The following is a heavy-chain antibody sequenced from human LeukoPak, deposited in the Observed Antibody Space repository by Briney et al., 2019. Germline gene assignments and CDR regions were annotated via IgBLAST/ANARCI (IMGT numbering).Heavy chain of an antibody. J-gene: IGHJ4*02. CDR1: AYSFFTNC. Sequence: GEPLQSPCKASAYSFFTNCFGWSRRMPGKGRQGLSMFFSCDSSTSYNPSFQGQVTITAEESISTAYLQWSSLKASDTATDYCGRHLRVGATQSNFDYWGQGTLVTVSS. CDR3: GRHLRVGATQSNFDY. D-gene: IGHD1-26*01. V-gene: IGHV5-51*01. CDR2: FFSCDSST.